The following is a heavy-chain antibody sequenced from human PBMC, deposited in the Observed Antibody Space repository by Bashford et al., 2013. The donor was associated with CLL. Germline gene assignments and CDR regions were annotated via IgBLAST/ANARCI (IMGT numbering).Heavy chain of an antibody. CDR3: ARTLVVPGTTSDYEHFHGMDV. D-gene: IGHD1-14*01. CDR1: GYTFTGYY. Sequence: ASVKVSCKASGYTFTGYYMHWVRQAPGQGLEWMGWINPNSGGTNYAQKFQGRVTMTRDTSISTAYMELSRLRSDDTAVYYCARTLVVPGTTSDYEHFHGMDVWGQGTTVTVSS. V-gene: IGHV1-2*02. J-gene: IGHJ6*02. CDR2: INPNSGGT.